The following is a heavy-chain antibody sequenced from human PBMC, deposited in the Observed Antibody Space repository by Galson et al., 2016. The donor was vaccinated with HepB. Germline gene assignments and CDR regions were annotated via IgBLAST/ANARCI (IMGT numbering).Heavy chain of an antibody. CDR1: GFTFSSYG. CDR2: ISYDGSNK. V-gene: IGHV3-30*18. D-gene: IGHD5-12*01. J-gene: IGHJ4*02. CDR3: AKDPEWLRPPGVYFDF. Sequence: SLRLSCAASGFTFSSYGMHWVRQAPGKGLEWVTVISYDGSNKYYTDSVKGRFTISRDNSKNTLYLQMNSLRAEDTAVYYCAKDPEWLRPPGVYFDFWGQGTRVTVSS.